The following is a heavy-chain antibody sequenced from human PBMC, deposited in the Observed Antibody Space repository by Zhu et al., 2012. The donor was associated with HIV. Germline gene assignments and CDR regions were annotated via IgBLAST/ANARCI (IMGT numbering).Heavy chain of an antibody. V-gene: IGHV4-4*09. Sequence: QVQLQESGPGLVEPSETLSLTCTVSGGSISDYYWNWIRQSPGKRLEWTVYTSTKGRIIYNPSLRSRVTISVDTSNNQISLKLSSVTAADTARYYCARDRIAASGPEVAFDVWGQGTMVTVSS. CDR2: TSTKGRI. D-gene: IGHD6-13*01. CDR3: ARDRIAASGPEVAFDV. J-gene: IGHJ3*01. CDR1: GGSISDYY.